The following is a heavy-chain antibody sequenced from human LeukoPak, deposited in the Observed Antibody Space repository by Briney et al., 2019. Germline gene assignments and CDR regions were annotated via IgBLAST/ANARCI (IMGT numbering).Heavy chain of an antibody. CDR2: ISSSSSTI. J-gene: IGHJ3*02. CDR1: GFTFSSYS. V-gene: IGHV3-48*01. D-gene: IGHD6-13*01. Sequence: TGGSLRLSCAASGFTFSSYSMNWVRQAPGKGPEWVSYISSSSSTIYYADSVKGRFTISRDNAKNSLYLQMNSLRAEDTAVYYCAGDRNIGYSEWHDAFDIWGQGTMVTVSS. CDR3: AGDRNIGYSEWHDAFDI.